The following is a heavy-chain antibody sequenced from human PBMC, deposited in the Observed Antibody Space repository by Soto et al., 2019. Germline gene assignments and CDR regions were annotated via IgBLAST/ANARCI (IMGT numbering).Heavy chain of an antibody. Sequence: EVQLVESGGGLVQPGGSLRLSCAASGFTFTNYWMSWVRQAPGKGLEWVANVKQDGGEKYYVDSVKGRFTISRDNAKNSLFLQMNSLRAEDTAVYYWTRPLTAGWQLLINAYWGQGVLVTVSS. J-gene: IGHJ4*02. CDR2: VKQDGGEK. V-gene: IGHV3-7*01. CDR3: TRPLTAGWQLLINAY. D-gene: IGHD1-26*01. CDR1: GFTFTNYW.